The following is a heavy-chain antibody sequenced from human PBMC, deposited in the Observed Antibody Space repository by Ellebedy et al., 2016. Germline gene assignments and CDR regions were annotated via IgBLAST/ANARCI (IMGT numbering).Heavy chain of an antibody. D-gene: IGHD2-2*01. V-gene: IGHV3-53*01. CDR3: ARDIIVVPAAIVSDLTTKYFYYNGMDV. CDR2: IFSDGNT. CDR1: GFTVSTNY. J-gene: IGHJ6*02. Sequence: GESLKISCAASGFTVSTNYMKWVRQAPGKGLEWVSAIFSDGNTYYADSVKGRFTISRDNSKNTLSLQMNSLRAEDTAVYYCARDIIVVPAAIVSDLTTKYFYYNGMDVWGQGTTVTVSS.